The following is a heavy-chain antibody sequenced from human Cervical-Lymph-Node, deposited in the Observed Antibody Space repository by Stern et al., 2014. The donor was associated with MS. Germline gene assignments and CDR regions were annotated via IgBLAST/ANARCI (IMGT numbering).Heavy chain of an antibody. Sequence: EMQLEESGAEVKKPGESLTLSCKGSGYNIGDYWIGWVRQKPGNGLECIGTIFPADSDSRSSPSFEGQVTISADESISTAFLQSSSLKASDTGIYYCARHQPAATFAMDVWGQGTTVIVSS. V-gene: IGHV5-51*01. CDR2: IFPADSDS. CDR1: GYNIGDYW. J-gene: IGHJ6*02. D-gene: IGHD2-2*01. CDR3: ARHQPAATFAMDV.